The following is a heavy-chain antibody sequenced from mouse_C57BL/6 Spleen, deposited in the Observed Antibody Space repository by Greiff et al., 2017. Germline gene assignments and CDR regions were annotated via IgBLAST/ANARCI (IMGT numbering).Heavy chain of an antibody. D-gene: IGHD1-1*01. Sequence: QVHVKQSGAELVRPGTSVKMSCKASGYTFTNYWIGWAKQRPGHGLEWIGDIYPGGGYTNYNEKFKGKATLTADKSSSTAYMQFSSLPSEDSAIYYCARKDYGSHFDYWGQGTTLTVSS. CDR2: IYPGGGYT. CDR3: ARKDYGSHFDY. CDR1: GYTFTNYW. V-gene: IGHV1-63*01. J-gene: IGHJ2*01.